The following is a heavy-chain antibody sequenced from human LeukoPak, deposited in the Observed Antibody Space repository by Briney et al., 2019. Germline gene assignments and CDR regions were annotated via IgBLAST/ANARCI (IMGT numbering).Heavy chain of an antibody. Sequence: GGSLRLSCAASGFTFSTFTMHWVRQAPGKGLEYVSGITDNGGTRNYANSVKGRFTISRDNSKNTLYLQMGGLRPDDMAGYYCSLQISGYVYWARGPLVTVPS. CDR2: ITDNGGTR. CDR3: SLQISGYVY. J-gene: IGHJ4*02. D-gene: IGHD5-12*01. V-gene: IGHV3-64*01. CDR1: GFTFSTFT.